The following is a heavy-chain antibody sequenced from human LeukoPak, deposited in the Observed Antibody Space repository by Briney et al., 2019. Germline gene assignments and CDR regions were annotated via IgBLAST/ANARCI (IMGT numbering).Heavy chain of an antibody. V-gene: IGHV3-74*01. D-gene: IGHD3-10*01. CDR1: GFTFSSYW. Sequence: PGGSLRLSCAAPGFTFSSYWMHWVRQAPGKGLVWVSRINSDGSSTSYADSVKGRFTISRDNAKNTLYLQMNSLRAEDTAVYYSARGDTGFGELPEYYFDYWGQGTLVTVSS. CDR3: ARGDTGFGELPEYYFDY. CDR2: INSDGSST. J-gene: IGHJ4*02.